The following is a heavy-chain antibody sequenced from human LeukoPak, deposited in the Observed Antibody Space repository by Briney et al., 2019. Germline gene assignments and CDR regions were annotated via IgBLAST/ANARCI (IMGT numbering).Heavy chain of an antibody. J-gene: IGHJ4*02. D-gene: IGHD3-10*01. CDR2: IYYSGST. CDR1: GGSISSSSYY. V-gene: IGHV4-39*07. Sequence: SETLSLTCTVSGGSISSSSYYWGWIRQPPGKGLEWIGSIYYSGSTYYNPSLKSRVTISVDTSKNQFSLKLSSVTAADTAVYYCARDDYGSGSYYKSEWGQGTLVTVSS. CDR3: ARDDYGSGSYYKSE.